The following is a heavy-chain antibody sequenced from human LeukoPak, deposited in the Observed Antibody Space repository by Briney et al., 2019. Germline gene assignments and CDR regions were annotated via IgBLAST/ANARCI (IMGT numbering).Heavy chain of an antibody. CDR3: AKFLGSGGWDSAMDV. Sequence: GGSLRLSCAASGFTFSSYAMAWVRQAPGRGLEWFSVISDSGRSTKYADSVKGRFIISRGTSKTTLFLQMNSLRAEDTAVYYCAKFLGSGGWDSAMDVWGKGTTVTVSS. V-gene: IGHV3-23*01. CDR2: ISDSGRST. J-gene: IGHJ6*04. CDR1: GFTFSSYA. D-gene: IGHD3-10*01.